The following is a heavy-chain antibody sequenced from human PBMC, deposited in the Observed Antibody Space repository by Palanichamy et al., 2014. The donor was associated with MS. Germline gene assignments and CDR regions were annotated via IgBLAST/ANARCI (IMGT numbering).Heavy chain of an antibody. CDR1: GFSFNRYQ. V-gene: IGHV3-30*07. Sequence: QGHLVESGGGVIQPGRSLRLSCEGSGFSFNRYQMHWIRQAPGKGLEWVAMISYDVSDKQYADSVKGRFTVSRDNSKKTVYLQMNSLIVEDTAVYYCARDLEPVGDYPPGYWGQGTLVTVSS. J-gene: IGHJ4*02. CDR2: ISYDVSDK. CDR3: ARDLEPVGDYPPGY. D-gene: IGHD4-17*01.